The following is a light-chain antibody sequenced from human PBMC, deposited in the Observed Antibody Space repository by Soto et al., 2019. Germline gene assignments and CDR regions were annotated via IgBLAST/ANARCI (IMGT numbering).Light chain of an antibody. CDR2: WAS. CDR1: QSLLFSTNNKNY. J-gene: IGKJ4*01. CDR3: QQYFATPLT. V-gene: IGKV4-1*01. Sequence: DIVMTQSPDSLAVSPGERATFNCKSSQSLLFSTNNKNYLAWYQQKFGQPPKLLIYWASARDSGVPDRFSASGSETIFTLTISSLQAEDVAVYYCQQYFATPLTFGGGTRVEI.